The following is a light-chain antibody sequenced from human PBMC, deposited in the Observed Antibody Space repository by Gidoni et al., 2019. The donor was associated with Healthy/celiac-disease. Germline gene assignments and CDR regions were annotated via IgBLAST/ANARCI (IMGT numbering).Light chain of an antibody. CDR2: GAS. CDR3: QQYNNWPWT. Sequence: IVMTQSPATRSVSPGERATLSCRASQSVSSNLAWYQQKPGQAPRLLIYGASTRATGIPARFSGSVSGTEFTLTISSLQSEDFAVYYCQQYNNWPWTFGQGTKVEIK. V-gene: IGKV3-15*01. CDR1: QSVSSN. J-gene: IGKJ1*01.